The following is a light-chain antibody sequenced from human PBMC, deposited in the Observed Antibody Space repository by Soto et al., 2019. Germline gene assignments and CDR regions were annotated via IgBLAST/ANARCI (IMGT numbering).Light chain of an antibody. CDR2: DAS. CDR1: QSVSSY. Sequence: EIVLTQSPATLSLSPGERATLSCRASQSVSSYLAWYQQKPGQAPRLLIYDASNRATGIPARFSGSGPGTDFTLTISSLEPEDFAVYYCQHLKTFGQGTRLEIK. J-gene: IGKJ5*01. CDR3: QHLKT. V-gene: IGKV3D-11*02.